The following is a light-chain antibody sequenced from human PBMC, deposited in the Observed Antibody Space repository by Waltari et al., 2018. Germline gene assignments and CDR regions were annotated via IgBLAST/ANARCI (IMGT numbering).Light chain of an antibody. CDR1: SSDVGGYNY. V-gene: IGLV2-14*01. CDR3: SSYTSSSVYV. CDR2: DVS. J-gene: IGLJ1*01. Sequence: QSALTQPASVSGSPGQSITISCTGTSSDVGGYNYVSWYQQHPGKAPKLMIYDVSKRPSGVSNRFSGSKSGNPASLTISGLQAEDEADYYCSSYTSSSVYVFGTGTKVTVL.